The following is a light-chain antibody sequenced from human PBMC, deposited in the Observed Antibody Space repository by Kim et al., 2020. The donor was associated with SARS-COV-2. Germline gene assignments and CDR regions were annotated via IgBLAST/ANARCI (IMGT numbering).Light chain of an antibody. Sequence: EIVMTQSPATLSVSPGETATLSCRASESASRNLAWYQQKPGQAPRLIIYGASTRATGIPARFSGSGSGTEFTVTISGLQSEDSAVYYCQQHNQWPLTFGGGTKLEI. CDR1: ESASRN. CDR2: GAS. V-gene: IGKV3-15*01. CDR3: QQHNQWPLT. J-gene: IGKJ4*01.